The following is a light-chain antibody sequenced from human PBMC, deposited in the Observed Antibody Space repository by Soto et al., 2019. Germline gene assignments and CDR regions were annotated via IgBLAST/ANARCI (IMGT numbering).Light chain of an antibody. CDR1: SSDVGKYNY. CDR2: EVS. CDR3: SSYTGSSINTVV. J-gene: IGLJ2*01. V-gene: IGLV2-14*01. Sequence: QSVLTQPASVSGSPGQSITISCTGTSSDVGKYNYVSWYQQHPAKAPKLMIFEVSNRPSGVSNRFAGSKSCNTASLTISGLQAEDEAEYYCSSYTGSSINTVVFGGGTKLTVL.